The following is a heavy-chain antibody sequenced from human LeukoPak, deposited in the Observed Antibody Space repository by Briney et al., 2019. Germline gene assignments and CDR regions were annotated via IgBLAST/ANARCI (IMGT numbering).Heavy chain of an antibody. V-gene: IGHV3-7*01. CDR2: IKQDGSEK. CDR3: ARGGSSSRDLDY. Sequence: PGGSLRLSCAGSGFNFRQAWMSWVRQAPGKGLEWVANIKQDGSEKYYVDSVKGRFTISRDNAKNSLYLQMNSLRAEDTAVYYCARGGSSSRDLDYWGQGTLVTVSS. J-gene: IGHJ4*02. CDR1: GFNFRQAW. D-gene: IGHD3-10*01.